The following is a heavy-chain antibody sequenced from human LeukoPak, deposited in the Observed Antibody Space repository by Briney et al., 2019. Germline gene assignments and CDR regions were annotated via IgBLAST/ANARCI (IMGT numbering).Heavy chain of an antibody. CDR2: INPNSGGT. CDR3: AREPVDTAMVMSD. V-gene: IGHV1-2*02. CDR1: GYTFTGYY. J-gene: IGHJ4*02. Sequence: ASVKVSCKASGYTFTGYYMHWVRQAPGQGLEWMGGINPNSGGTNYAQKFQGRVTMTRDTSISTAYMELSRLRSDDTAVYYCAREPVDTAMVMSDWGQGTLVTVSS. D-gene: IGHD5-18*01.